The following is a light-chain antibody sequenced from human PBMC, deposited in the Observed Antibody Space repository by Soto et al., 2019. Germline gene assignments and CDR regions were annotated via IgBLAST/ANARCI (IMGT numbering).Light chain of an antibody. V-gene: IGKV1-9*01. CDR1: QAISDS. CDR2: AAS. J-gene: IGKJ2*01. Sequence: IQLTQSPSSLSASVGDRVTITCRASQAISDSLVWYQQNPGQAPKLLIYAASTLQSGVPSRFSGSGSGTDFTLTISSLHPADFATYYCQQFKSYPYTFGQGTKLDI. CDR3: QQFKSYPYT.